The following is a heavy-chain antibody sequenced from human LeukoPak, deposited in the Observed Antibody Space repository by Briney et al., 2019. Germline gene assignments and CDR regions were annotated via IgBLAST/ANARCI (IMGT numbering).Heavy chain of an antibody. D-gene: IGHD4-11*01. Sequence: PGGSLRLSCAASGFTFSSYSMNWVRQAPGKGLEWVSSISSSSTYTYYADSVKGRFTISRDKAKNSLYLQMNSLRAEDTAVYYCARDLTTVTTAVFAYWGQGTLVTVSS. CDR1: GFTFSSYS. CDR2: ISSSSTYT. J-gene: IGHJ4*02. V-gene: IGHV3-21*06. CDR3: ARDLTTVTTAVFAY.